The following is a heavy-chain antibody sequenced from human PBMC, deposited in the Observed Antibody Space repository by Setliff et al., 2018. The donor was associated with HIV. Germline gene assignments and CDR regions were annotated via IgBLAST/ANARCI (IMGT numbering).Heavy chain of an antibody. V-gene: IGHV1-69*13. CDR3: ARPAVLISTDYYYYMDV. D-gene: IGHD6-19*01. J-gene: IGHJ6*02. Sequence: SVKVSCKASGGTFSSYAISWVRQAPGQGLEWMGGIIPIFGTEKVAQKFQGRVTITADESTNTAYMELSSLRSEDTAIYYCARPAVLISTDYYYYMDVWGQGTTVTVSS. CDR1: GGTFSSYA. CDR2: IIPIFGTE.